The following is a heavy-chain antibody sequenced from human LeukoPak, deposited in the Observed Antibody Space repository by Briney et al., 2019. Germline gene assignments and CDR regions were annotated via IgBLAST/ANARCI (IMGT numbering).Heavy chain of an antibody. J-gene: IGHJ4*02. D-gene: IGHD3-3*01. Sequence: SETLSLTCAVYGGSFSGYYWSWIRQPPGKGLEWIGEINHSGSTNYNPSLKSRVTKSVDTSKNQFSLKLSSVTAADTAVYYCARGLSLNYNFWSGYSGGTTHFDYWGQGTLVTVSS. CDR1: GGSFSGYY. V-gene: IGHV4-34*01. CDR3: ARGLSLNYNFWSGYSGGTTHFDY. CDR2: INHSGST.